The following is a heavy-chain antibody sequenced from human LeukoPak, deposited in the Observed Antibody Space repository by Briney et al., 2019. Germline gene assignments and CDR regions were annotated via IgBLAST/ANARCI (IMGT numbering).Heavy chain of an antibody. CDR3: ARGEMATTLILY. J-gene: IGHJ4*02. CDR2: IYYSGST. V-gene: IGHV4-59*08. CDR1: GGSTSSYY. D-gene: IGHD5-24*01. Sequence: SETLSLTCTVSGGSTSSYYWSWIRQPPGKGLEWIGYIYYSGSTNYNPSLKSRVTISVDTSKNQFSLKLSSVTAADTAVYYCARGEMATTLILYWGQGTLVTVSS.